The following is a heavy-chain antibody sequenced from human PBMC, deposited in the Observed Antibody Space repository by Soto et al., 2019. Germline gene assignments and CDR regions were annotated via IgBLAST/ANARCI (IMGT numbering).Heavy chain of an antibody. CDR2: ISAYNGNT. CDR3: ARDSDIVVVPAAMSYYYGMDV. CDR1: GYTFTSYG. D-gene: IGHD2-2*01. V-gene: IGHV1-18*01. J-gene: IGHJ6*02. Sequence: QVQLVQSGAEVKKPGASVKVSCKASGYTFTSYGISWVRQAPGQGLEWMGWISAYNGNTNYAQKLQGRVTMTTDPSTSTAYMELRSLRSDDTAVYYCARDSDIVVVPAAMSYYYGMDVWGQGTTVTVSS.